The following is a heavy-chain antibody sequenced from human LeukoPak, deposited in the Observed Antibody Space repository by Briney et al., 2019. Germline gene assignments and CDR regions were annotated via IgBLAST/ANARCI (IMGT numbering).Heavy chain of an antibody. Sequence: GGSLRLSCAASGLTLNNYAMSWVRHAPGKGLEWVSATSSSDAGTYHADSVRGRFTISRDDSKNTLYLQMNSLRAEDAAVYYCARAPVTSCSGVLCYPFDYWGQGTLVTVSS. CDR3: ARAPVTSCSGVLCYPFDY. D-gene: IGHD2-15*01. V-gene: IGHV3-23*01. CDR1: GLTLNNYA. CDR2: TSSSDAGT. J-gene: IGHJ4*02.